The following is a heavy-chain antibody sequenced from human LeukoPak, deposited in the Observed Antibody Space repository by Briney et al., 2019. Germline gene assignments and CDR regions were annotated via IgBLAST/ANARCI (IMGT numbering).Heavy chain of an antibody. CDR1: GFTFSSYA. CDR2: IKYDGSEK. V-gene: IGHV3-7*01. J-gene: IGHJ4*02. Sequence: PGGSLRLSCAASGFTFSSYAMSWVRQAPGKGLEWVANIKYDGSEKNSVDSVKGRFTISRDNAKNSVYLQMNSLRVEDTAVYYCAKETRGYYDSWGQGTLVTVSS. CDR3: AKETRGYYDS.